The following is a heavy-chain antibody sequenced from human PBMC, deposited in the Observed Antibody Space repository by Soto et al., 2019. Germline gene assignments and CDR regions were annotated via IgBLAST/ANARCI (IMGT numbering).Heavy chain of an antibody. CDR3: VRDFGWYFRSGYMDV. CDR2: INEDSSYI. D-gene: IGHD3-10*01. V-gene: IGHV3-21*02. J-gene: IGHJ6*03. CDR1: GFDFSSYS. Sequence: EVQLVESGGGLVKPGGSLRLSCAASGFDFSSYSMKWVRQAPGRGLEWVSSINEDSSYIYYAHSLRGRFTISGDNAKESLYLQMNSLSADYTSVYYCVRDFGWYFRSGYMDVWGDGATFTVSS.